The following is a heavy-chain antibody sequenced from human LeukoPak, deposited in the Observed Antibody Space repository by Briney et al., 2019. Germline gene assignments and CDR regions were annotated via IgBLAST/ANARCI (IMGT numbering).Heavy chain of an antibody. CDR1: GFTFSDHY. D-gene: IGHD1-26*01. V-gene: IGHV3-72*01. Sequence: GGSLRLSCAASGFTFSDHYMDWVRQTPGKGLEWVGRSRSKANSYTTEYAASVKGRFTISRDDSKNSLSLQMNSLKTDDTAVYYCARASRSGSYFFYWGQGTLVTVSS. J-gene: IGHJ4*02. CDR2: SRSKANSYTT. CDR3: ARASRSGSYFFY.